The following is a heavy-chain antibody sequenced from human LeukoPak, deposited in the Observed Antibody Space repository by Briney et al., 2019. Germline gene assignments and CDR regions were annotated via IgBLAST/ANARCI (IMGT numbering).Heavy chain of an antibody. D-gene: IGHD3-22*01. CDR2: IKQDGSEK. J-gene: IGHJ3*02. V-gene: IGHV3-7*01. Sequence: GGSLRLSCAASGFTFSSYWMSWVRQAPGKGLEWVANIKQDGSEKYYVDSVKGRFTISRDNAKNSLYLQMNSLRAEDTAVYYCARSPPNPPYYYDRIARAFDIWGQGTMVTVSS. CDR3: ARSPPNPPYYYDRIARAFDI. CDR1: GFTFSSYW.